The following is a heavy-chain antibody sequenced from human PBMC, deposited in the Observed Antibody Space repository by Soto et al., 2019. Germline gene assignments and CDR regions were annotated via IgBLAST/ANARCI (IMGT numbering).Heavy chain of an antibody. D-gene: IGHD3-22*01. J-gene: IGHJ4*01. CDR2: IYTSGST. CDR1: GGSISSYY. CDR3: ARDRGIYYYDSSGYYSFDY. Sequence: SETLSLTCTVYGGSISSYYWSWIRQPAGKGLEWIGRIYTSGSTNYNPSLKSRVTMSVDTSKNQFSLKLSSVTAADTAVYYCARDRGIYYYDSSGYYSFDYWGHGTLVTVS. V-gene: IGHV4-4*07.